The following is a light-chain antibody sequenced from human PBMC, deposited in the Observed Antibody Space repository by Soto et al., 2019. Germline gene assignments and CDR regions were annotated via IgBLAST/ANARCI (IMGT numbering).Light chain of an antibody. CDR1: QSVSDS. CDR2: DVS. Sequence: DIQMNQSPSTLSAFLGDTVTITCRASQSVSDSLAWYQVKPGEAPKLLIMDVSNLETGVPSRFSGSGSGTEFSLTIRGLQPDDFATYYCQQYDYSRTFGQGTKVDIK. V-gene: IGKV1-5*01. J-gene: IGKJ1*01. CDR3: QQYDYSRT.